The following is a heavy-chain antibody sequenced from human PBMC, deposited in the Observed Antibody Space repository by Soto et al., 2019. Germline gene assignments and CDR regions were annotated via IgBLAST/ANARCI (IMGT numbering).Heavy chain of an antibody. CDR1: GGSISSGDYY. Sequence: SETLSLTCTVSGGSISSGDYYWSWIRQPPGKGLEWIGYIYYSGSTYYNPSLKSRVTISVDTSKNQFSLKLSSVTAADTAVYYCARETSEYSSSPGCGMDVWGQGTTVTVSS. CDR3: ARETSEYSSSPGCGMDV. J-gene: IGHJ6*02. V-gene: IGHV4-30-4*01. CDR2: IYYSGST. D-gene: IGHD6-6*01.